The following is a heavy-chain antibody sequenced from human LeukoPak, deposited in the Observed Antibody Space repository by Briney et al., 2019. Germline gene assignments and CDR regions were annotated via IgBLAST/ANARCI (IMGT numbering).Heavy chain of an antibody. J-gene: IGHJ5*02. V-gene: IGHV3-7*01. Sequence: GGSLRLSCAASGFTFSSYWMNWVRQAPGKGLEWVANIKQDGSEKFYVDSVKGRFTISRDNAKNTLYLQMNSLRAEDTAVYYCARAYDFWSGYLLEPWGQGTLVTVSS. CDR3: ARAYDFWSGYLLEP. D-gene: IGHD3-3*01. CDR2: IKQDGSEK. CDR1: GFTFSSYW.